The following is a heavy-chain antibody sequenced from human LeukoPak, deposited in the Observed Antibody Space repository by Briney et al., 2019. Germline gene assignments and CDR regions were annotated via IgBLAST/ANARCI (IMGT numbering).Heavy chain of an antibody. J-gene: IGHJ4*02. D-gene: IGHD3-22*01. Sequence: GGSLRHSCAASGFTFSSYAMSWVRQAPGKGLEWVSAISGSGGSTYYADSVKGRFTISRDNCKNTLYLQMNSLRAEDTAVYYCAKSSCRVVGVITLEYFDYWGQGTLATVSS. CDR2: ISGSGGST. CDR1: GFTFSSYA. V-gene: IGHV3-23*01. CDR3: AKSSCRVVGVITLEYFDY.